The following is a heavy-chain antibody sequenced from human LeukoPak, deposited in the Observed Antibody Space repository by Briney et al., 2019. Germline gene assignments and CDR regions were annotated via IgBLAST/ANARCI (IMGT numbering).Heavy chain of an antibody. J-gene: IGHJ5*02. CDR2: IYSSGNT. CDR3: ARGTIFGNWFDP. D-gene: IGHD3-3*01. Sequence: PSETLSLTCTVSGGSLSNYYWTWIRQPPGKGLEWIGYIYSSGNTNYTPPLNSRVTIPLDTSKNQCSLMLRSLTAADTAVYYCARGTIFGNWFDPWGQGTLVTVSS. V-gene: IGHV4-4*08. CDR1: GGSLSNYY.